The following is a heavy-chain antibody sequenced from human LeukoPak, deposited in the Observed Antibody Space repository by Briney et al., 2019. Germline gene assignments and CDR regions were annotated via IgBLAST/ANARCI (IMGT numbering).Heavy chain of an antibody. CDR1: GFTFSSYT. CDR2: IRNKANSYTT. J-gene: IGHJ4*02. CDR3: ARGYSSGWYYFDY. V-gene: IGHV3-72*01. Sequence: GGSLRLSCAASGFTFSSYTMNWVRQAPGEGLEWVGRIRNKANSYTTEYAASVKDRFSISRDDSKNSLYLQMNSLKTEDTAVYYCARGYSSGWYYFDYWGQGTLVTVSS. D-gene: IGHD6-19*01.